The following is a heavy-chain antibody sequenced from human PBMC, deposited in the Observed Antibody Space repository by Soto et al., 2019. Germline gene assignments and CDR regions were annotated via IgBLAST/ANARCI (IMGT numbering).Heavy chain of an antibody. CDR3: ARAPCTVGYGYCYYYYGMDV. CDR1: GPSFSSYG. V-gene: IGHV3-30*03. Sequence: PGGSLRLSCAASGPSFSSYGIHWVRQVPGKGLEWVAVISYDGSNKYYADSVKGRFTISRDNSKNTLYLQMNSLRAEDTAVYYCARAPCTVGYGYCYYYYGMDVWGQGTTVTVSS. D-gene: IGHD5-18*01. CDR2: ISYDGSNK. J-gene: IGHJ6*02.